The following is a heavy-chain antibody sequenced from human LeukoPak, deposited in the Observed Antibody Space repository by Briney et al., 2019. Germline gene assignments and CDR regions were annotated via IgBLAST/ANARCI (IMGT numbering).Heavy chain of an antibody. CDR2: IYYSGST. J-gene: IGHJ6*03. Sequence: KPSETLSLTCTVSGGSISSYYWSWIRQPPGKGLEWLGYIYYSGSTNYNPSLKSRVTISVDTSKNQLSLKLSSVTAADTAVYYCARRRGGYSYGLHYYYMDVWGKGTTVTVSS. V-gene: IGHV4-59*01. CDR1: GGSISSYY. D-gene: IGHD5-18*01. CDR3: ARRRGGYSYGLHYYYMDV.